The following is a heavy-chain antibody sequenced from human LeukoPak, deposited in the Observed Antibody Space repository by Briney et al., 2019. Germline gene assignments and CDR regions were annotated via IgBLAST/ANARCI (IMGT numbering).Heavy chain of an antibody. J-gene: IGHJ5*02. CDR1: RYSISSDYY. CDR2: IYHSGNT. V-gene: IGHV4-38-2*01. Sequence: PSEILSLTCDVSRYSISSDYYWGWIRPPPGKGLEWIGNIYHSGNTHYSPSLKSRVTISVDTSKNQFSLKLRSVTAADTAVFYCARKRDGGWFDPWGQRTLVIVSS. D-gene: IGHD5-24*01. CDR3: ARKRDGGWFDP.